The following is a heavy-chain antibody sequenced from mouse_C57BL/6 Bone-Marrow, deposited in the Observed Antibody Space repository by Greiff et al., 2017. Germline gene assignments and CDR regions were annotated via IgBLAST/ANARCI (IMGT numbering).Heavy chain of an antibody. CDR3: ARIWTHFDY. Sequence: VQLQQSGPVLVKPGASVKMSCKASGYTFTDYHMNWVKQSHGKSLEWIGVINPYNGGTSYNQKFKGKATLTVDKSSSTAYMELNSLTSEDSAVYYCARIWTHFDYWGQGTTLTVSS. CDR2: INPYNGGT. CDR1: GYTFTDYH. V-gene: IGHV1-19*01. J-gene: IGHJ2*01.